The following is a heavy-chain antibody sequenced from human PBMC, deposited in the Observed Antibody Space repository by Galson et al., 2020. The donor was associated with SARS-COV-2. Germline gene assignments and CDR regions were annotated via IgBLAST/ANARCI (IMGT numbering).Heavy chain of an antibody. V-gene: IGHV3-23*01. D-gene: IGHD5-18*01. J-gene: IGHJ4*02. CDR1: GFTFSSYA. Sequence: GESLKISCATSGFTFSSYAMTWVRQAPGKGLEWVSTISGSGGSTYYADSVKGRFTISRDNSKNTLSLQMNGLRAEDTAIYYCAKSVRGYNYQFDYWGQGTLVTVSS. CDR3: AKSVRGYNYQFDY. CDR2: ISGSGGST.